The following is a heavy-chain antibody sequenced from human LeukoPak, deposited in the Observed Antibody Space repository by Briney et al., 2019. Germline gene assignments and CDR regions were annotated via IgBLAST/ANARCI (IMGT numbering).Heavy chain of an antibody. D-gene: IGHD3-3*01. CDR1: GFTFSSYA. V-gene: IGHV3-30-3*01. CDR3: ARVESGYYQFDY. CDR2: ISYDGSNK. J-gene: IGHJ4*02. Sequence: GSLRLSCAASGFTFSSYAMHWVRQAPGKGLEWLAIISYDGSNKDYADSVKGRFIISRDNAKNSLYMQMNSLRAEDTAVYYCARVESGYYQFDYWGQGTLVTVSS.